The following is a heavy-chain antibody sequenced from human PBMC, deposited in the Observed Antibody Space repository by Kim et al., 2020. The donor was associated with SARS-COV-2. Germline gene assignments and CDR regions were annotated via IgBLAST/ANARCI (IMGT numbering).Heavy chain of an antibody. CDR3: AKSKITMFQGVLYGMDV. J-gene: IGHJ6*01. D-gene: IGHD3-10*01. V-gene: IGHV3-9*01. Sequence: GGSLRLSCAASGFTFADYAMHWVRQAPGKGLEWVSGISWNSGTIGYADSVKGRFTISRDNAKNSLYLQMNSLRTEDTALYYCAKSKITMFQGVLYGMDV. CDR2: ISWNSGTI. CDR1: GFTFADYA.